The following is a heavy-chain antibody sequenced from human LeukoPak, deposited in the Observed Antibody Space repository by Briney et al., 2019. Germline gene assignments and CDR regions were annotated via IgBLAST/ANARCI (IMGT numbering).Heavy chain of an antibody. D-gene: IGHD1-26*01. CDR1: GYTFTSNG. V-gene: IGHV1-18*01. CDR3: ARDRSGSYYGFDY. CDR2: ISTYNGNT. Sequence: ASVTVSCKASGYTFTSNGISWVRQAPGQGLEWMGWISTYNGNTNYAQKFRDRVTMTTDTSTSTVYMELRSLGSDDTAVYYCARDRSGSYYGFDYWGQGTLVTVSS. J-gene: IGHJ4*02.